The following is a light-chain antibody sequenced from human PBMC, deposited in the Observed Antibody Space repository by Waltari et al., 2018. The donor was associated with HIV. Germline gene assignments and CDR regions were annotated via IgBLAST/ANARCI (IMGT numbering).Light chain of an antibody. Sequence: HSALTQPRSVSGSPGQAVTISCNGTNSDIGGYNHVSWYQVHSDTVPQVIIYDVTKRPSGVPARISGSKSGNTASLTISGLQAEDEADYYCCSYGGGYTWLFGGGT. CDR1: NSDIGGYNH. V-gene: IGLV2-11*01. J-gene: IGLJ3*02. CDR2: DVT. CDR3: CSYGGGYTWL.